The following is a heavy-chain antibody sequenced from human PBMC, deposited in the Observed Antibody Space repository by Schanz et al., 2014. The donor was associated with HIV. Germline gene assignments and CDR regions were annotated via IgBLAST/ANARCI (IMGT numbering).Heavy chain of an antibody. CDR2: ISWSETKI. V-gene: IGHV3-9*01. CDR1: GFTFDDYA. CDR3: ARDLHDYGDARTDY. D-gene: IGHD4-17*01. J-gene: IGHJ4*02. Sequence: EVQLLESGGGLVQPGKSLRLSCAASGFTFDDYAMHWVRQAPGKGLEWVSGISWSETKIGYADSVKGRFTISRDNAKKFLYLQMNSLRAEDTAVYFCARDLHDYGDARTDYWGQGILVTVSS.